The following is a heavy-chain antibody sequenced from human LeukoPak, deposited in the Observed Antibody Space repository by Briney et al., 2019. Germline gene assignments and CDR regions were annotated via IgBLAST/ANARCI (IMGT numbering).Heavy chain of an antibody. J-gene: IGHJ5*02. V-gene: IGHV4-61*08. D-gene: IGHD3-9*01. Sequence: SETLSLTCTVSGGSISSGGYYWSWIRQPPGKGLEWIGYIYYSGSTNYNPSLKSRVTISVDTSKNQFSLKLSSVTAADTAVYYCARTPQYYDILTGGFDPWGQGTLVTVSS. CDR1: GGSISSGGYY. CDR3: ARTPQYYDILTGGFDP. CDR2: IYYSGST.